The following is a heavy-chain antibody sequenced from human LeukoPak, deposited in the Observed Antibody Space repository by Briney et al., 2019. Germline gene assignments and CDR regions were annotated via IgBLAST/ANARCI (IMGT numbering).Heavy chain of an antibody. CDR3: ARDAPPRTPFRYFDWFQRGSYTDY. V-gene: IGHV3-21*01. Sequence: GGSLRLSCAASGFTFSSYSMNWVRQAPGEGLEWVSSISSSSSYIYYADSVKGRFTISRDNAKNSLYLQMNSLRAEDTAVYYCARDAPPRTPFRYFDWFQRGSYTDYWGQGTLVTDSS. J-gene: IGHJ4*02. CDR2: ISSSSSYI. D-gene: IGHD3-9*01. CDR1: GFTFSSYS.